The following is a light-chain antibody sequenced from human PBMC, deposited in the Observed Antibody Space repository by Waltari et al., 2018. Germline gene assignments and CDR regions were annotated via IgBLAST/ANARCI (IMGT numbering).Light chain of an antibody. CDR1: QRVSSY. J-gene: IGKJ1*01. CDR2: DAS. Sequence: EIVLTQSPATLSLSPGARATLSCRASQRVSSYSAWYQQKPGQAPRLLIYDASNRATGIPARFSGSGSGTDFTLTISSLEPEDFAVYYCQQRSNWPPWTFGQGTKVEIK. CDR3: QQRSNWPPWT. V-gene: IGKV3-11*01.